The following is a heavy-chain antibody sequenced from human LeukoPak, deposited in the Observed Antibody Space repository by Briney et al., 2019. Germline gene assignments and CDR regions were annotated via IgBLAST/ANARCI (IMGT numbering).Heavy chain of an antibody. CDR1: GGSFNNYY. J-gene: IGHJ6*03. Sequence: SETLSLTCTVSGGSFNNYYWSWIRQPAGEALEWIGRIHTSGSTHYNPSLKSRVTMSVDTSKNQFSLKLSSLTAADTAVYYCARDSNYYYYMDVWGKGTTVTVSS. V-gene: IGHV4-4*07. CDR2: IHTSGST. CDR3: ARDSNYYYYMDV.